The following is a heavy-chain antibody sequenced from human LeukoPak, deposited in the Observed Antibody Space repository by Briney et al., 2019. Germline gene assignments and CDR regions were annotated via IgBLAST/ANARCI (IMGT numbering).Heavy chain of an antibody. CDR1: GGTFSSYA. J-gene: IGHJ3*02. CDR2: IIPIFGTA. D-gene: IGHD4-23*01. V-gene: IGHV1-69*05. Sequence: SVKVSCKASGGTFSSYAISWVRQAPGQGLEWMGGIIPIFGTANYAQKFQERVTITRDMSTSTAYMELSSLRSEDTAVYYCAAGAYGGNFAFDIWGQGTMVTVSS. CDR3: AAGAYGGNFAFDI.